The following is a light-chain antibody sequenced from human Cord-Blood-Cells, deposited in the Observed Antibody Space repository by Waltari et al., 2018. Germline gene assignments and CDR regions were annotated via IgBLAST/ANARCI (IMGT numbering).Light chain of an antibody. Sequence: QSALTQPRPVSGSPGQPVTISCTGTITHVGGYNYVSWYQQHPGKAPKRMIYDVSKRPSGVPDRFSGAKSGNTASLTISGLQAEDEADYYCCSYAGSYVVFGGGTKLTVL. J-gene: IGLJ2*01. CDR1: ITHVGGYNY. CDR2: DVS. CDR3: CSYAGSYVV. V-gene: IGLV2-11*01.